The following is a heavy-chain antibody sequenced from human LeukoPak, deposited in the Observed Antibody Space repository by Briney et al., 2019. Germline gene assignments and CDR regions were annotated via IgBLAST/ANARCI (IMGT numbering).Heavy chain of an antibody. CDR2: INQSGRA. Sequence: SETPSLTCVVYGGSFSGHYWSWIRQPPGKGLEWIGDINQSGRANYNPSLKSQVTISIDTSKNQFSLNLNSVTAADTAVYYCVRNFDYWGQGTLVTVSS. CDR1: GGSFSGHY. CDR3: VRNFDY. V-gene: IGHV4-34*01. J-gene: IGHJ4*02.